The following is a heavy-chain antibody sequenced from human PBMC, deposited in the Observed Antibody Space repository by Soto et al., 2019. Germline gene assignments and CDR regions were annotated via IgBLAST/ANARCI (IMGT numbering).Heavy chain of an antibody. CDR3: ARAEYLVASFDY. Sequence: SVKVSCKASGGTFSSYAISWVRQAPGQGLEWMGGIIPIFGTASYAQKFQGRVTITADESTSTAYMELSSLRSEDAAVYYCARAEYLVASFDYWGQGTLVTVSS. CDR2: IIPIFGTA. V-gene: IGHV1-69*13. D-gene: IGHD2-2*02. CDR1: GGTFSSYA. J-gene: IGHJ4*02.